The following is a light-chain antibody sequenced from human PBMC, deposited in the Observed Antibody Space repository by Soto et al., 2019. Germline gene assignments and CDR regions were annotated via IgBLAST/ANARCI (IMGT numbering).Light chain of an antibody. V-gene: IGKV3-15*01. CDR3: QQCRSWPLT. Sequence: EIVMTQSPATLSVSPGEGATLSCKASQNVYNKLAWYQQRPGQPPRLLIYDASTRATGISARFSGSGYGTEFTLTISSLQSEDFAVYFCQQCRSWPLTFGGGTKMEIK. CDR2: DAS. J-gene: IGKJ4*01. CDR1: QNVYNK.